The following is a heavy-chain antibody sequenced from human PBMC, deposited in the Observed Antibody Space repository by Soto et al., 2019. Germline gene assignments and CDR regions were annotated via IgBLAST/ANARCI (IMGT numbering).Heavy chain of an antibody. Sequence: QEQLVQSGAGVKKPGASVKVSCKASGYTFSDHYIHWLRQAPGQGLEWMGWINPNTGYSNFALKLRVGITMTRDTSITTAYMELSNVRSDDTAVYYCARDGLRGIRGSRWYYNGMDVWGQGTPVTVSS. J-gene: IGHJ6*02. CDR1: GYTFSDHY. V-gene: IGHV1-2*02. D-gene: IGHD1-20*01. CDR3: ARDGLRGIRGSRWYYNGMDV. CDR2: INPNTGYS.